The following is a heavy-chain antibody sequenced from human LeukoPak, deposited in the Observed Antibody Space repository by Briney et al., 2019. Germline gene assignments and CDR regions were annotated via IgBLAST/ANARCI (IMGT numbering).Heavy chain of an antibody. CDR2: ISAGGGST. Sequence: PGGSLRLSCAASGFTFGSYAMSWVRQAPGKGLEWVSGISAGGGSTYYKDSVKGQFIISRDNSKNTLFLQMNNLRAEDTAIFYCARLSGGNSDRSAYWGQGALVTVSS. CDR1: GFTFGSYA. D-gene: IGHD4-23*01. J-gene: IGHJ4*02. V-gene: IGHV3-23*01. CDR3: ARLSGGNSDRSAY.